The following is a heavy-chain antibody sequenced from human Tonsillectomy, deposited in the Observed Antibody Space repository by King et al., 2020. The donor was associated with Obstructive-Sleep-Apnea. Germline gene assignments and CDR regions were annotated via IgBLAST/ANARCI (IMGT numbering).Heavy chain of an antibody. Sequence: VQLQQWGAGLLKPSETLSLTCAVYGGSFSGYYWSWIRQPPGKGLEWIGEINHSGSTNYNPSLKSRVTISVDTSKNQFSLKLSSVTAADTAVYYCARNLGYCSGGSCQDYWGQGTLVTVSS. CDR3: ARNLGYCSGGSCQDY. J-gene: IGHJ4*02. CDR1: GGSFSGYY. D-gene: IGHD2-15*01. CDR2: INHSGST. V-gene: IGHV4-34*01.